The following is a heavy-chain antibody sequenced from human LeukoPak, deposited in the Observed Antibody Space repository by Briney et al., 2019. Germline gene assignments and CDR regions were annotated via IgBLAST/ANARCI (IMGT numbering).Heavy chain of an antibody. Sequence: SQTLSLTCALSGDSFSSNSATWTWIRQSPSRGLEWLGRAYYRSNWDNDYAVSAKSRITINPDTSKSQFSLQLKSVTPEDTAVYYCARNYYGSGSYYSHFDYWGQGTLVTGSS. CDR2: AYYRSNWDN. V-gene: IGHV6-1*01. J-gene: IGHJ4*02. D-gene: IGHD3-10*01. CDR1: GDSFSSNSAT. CDR3: ARNYYGSGSYYSHFDY.